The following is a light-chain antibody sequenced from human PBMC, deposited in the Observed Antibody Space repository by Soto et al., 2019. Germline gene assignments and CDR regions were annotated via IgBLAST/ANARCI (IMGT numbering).Light chain of an antibody. CDR1: QTIIRY. V-gene: IGKV1-39*01. CDR3: QQSYSTLFT. J-gene: IGKJ3*01. Sequence: DIQMTQSPSSLSASVGDRVTITCRASQTIIRYLNWYQQKPGRAPNLLIYAASSLQSGVPSRFSGSGSGTDSTLTISSLQPEDFATYYCQQSYSTLFTFGPGTKVDIK. CDR2: AAS.